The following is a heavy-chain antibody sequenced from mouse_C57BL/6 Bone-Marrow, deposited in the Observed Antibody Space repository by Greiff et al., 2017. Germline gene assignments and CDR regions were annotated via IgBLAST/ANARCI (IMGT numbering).Heavy chain of an antibody. CDR1: GYSFTSYY. Sequence: QVQLQQSGPELVKPGASVKISCKASGYSFTSYYIHWVKQRPGQGLEWIGWIYPGSGNTKYNEKFKGKATLTADTSSSSAYMHLSSLTSDDAAVYYCARAYVNYGAWFAYWGQGTLVTVSA. V-gene: IGHV1-66*01. J-gene: IGHJ3*01. D-gene: IGHD2-1*01. CDR3: ARAYVNYGAWFAY. CDR2: IYPGSGNT.